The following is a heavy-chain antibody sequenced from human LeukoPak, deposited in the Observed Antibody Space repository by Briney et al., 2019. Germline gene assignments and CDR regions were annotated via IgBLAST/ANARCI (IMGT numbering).Heavy chain of an antibody. CDR3: AKDLKNGGKWEVDY. CDR1: GFVFRRYT. Sequence: PGGSLRLFCVTSGFVFRRYTMNWVRQAPGKGLEWVSGIYSVDDGETTHYTDSVKGRFTISRDNSKSTVYLQMDSLRVEDTAIYYCAKDLKNGGKWEVDYWGQGTPVTVSS. J-gene: IGHJ4*02. CDR2: IYSVDDGETT. V-gene: IGHV3-23*01. D-gene: IGHD1-26*01.